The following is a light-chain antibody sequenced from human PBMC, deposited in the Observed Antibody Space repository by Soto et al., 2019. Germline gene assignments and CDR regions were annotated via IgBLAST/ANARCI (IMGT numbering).Light chain of an antibody. CDR1: SSNIGAGHD. V-gene: IGLV1-40*01. Sequence: QSVLTQPPSMSGAPGQRVTISCTGSSSNIGAGHDVHWYQQHPGTAPKLLIFDNNNRPSGVPDRVSGSKSDTSASLAITGLQAEDEADYYCQSFDTSLSGFVVFGGGTKVTVL. CDR2: DNN. CDR3: QSFDTSLSGFVV. J-gene: IGLJ2*01.